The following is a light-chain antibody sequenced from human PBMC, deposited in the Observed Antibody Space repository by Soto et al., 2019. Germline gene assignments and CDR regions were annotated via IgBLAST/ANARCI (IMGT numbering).Light chain of an antibody. CDR1: QSVSSSY. CDR3: QQYGSSPIT. Sequence: EIVLTQSPGTLSLSPGERATLSCRASQSVSSSYLAWYQQKPGQAPRLRIYGASSRATGIPDRFSGSGSGRDFTLTISRLEPEDFAVYYCQQYGSSPITFGGGTKVEIK. V-gene: IGKV3-20*01. CDR2: GAS. J-gene: IGKJ4*01.